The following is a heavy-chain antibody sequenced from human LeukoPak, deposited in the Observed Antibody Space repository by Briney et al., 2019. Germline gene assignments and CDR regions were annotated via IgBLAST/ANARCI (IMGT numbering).Heavy chain of an antibody. CDR2: IYHSGKT. J-gene: IGHJ3*02. Sequence: TPSETLSLTCTVSGYSISSGYFWDWIRQSPEKGLEWIGSIYHSGKTYYNPSLQSRLTISVDTSRNQFSLKLNSVTAADTAVYYCAKSNGYGLVDIWGQGTMVTVSS. CDR1: GYSISSGYF. D-gene: IGHD3-10*01. CDR3: AKSNGYGLVDI. V-gene: IGHV4-38-2*02.